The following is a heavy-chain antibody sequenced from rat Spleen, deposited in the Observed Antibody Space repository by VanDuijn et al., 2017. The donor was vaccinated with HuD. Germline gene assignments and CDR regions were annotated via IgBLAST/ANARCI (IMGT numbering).Heavy chain of an antibody. Sequence: EVQLVESDGGLVQPGRSLKLSCAASGFTFSDYFMAWVRQAPTKGLEWVATTSYDGRRTYYRDSVKGRFTISRDNAKSTLYLQMNSLRSEDTDTYSCTRDNSGYYFDYWGQGVMVTGSS. V-gene: IGHV5-29*01. J-gene: IGHJ2*01. CDR1: GFTFSDYF. CDR3: TRDNSGYYFDY. D-gene: IGHD4-3*01. CDR2: TSYDGRRT.